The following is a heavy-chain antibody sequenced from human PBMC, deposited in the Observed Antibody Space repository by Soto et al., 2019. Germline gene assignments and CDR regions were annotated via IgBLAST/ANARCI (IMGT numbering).Heavy chain of an antibody. V-gene: IGHV3-23*01. J-gene: IGHJ6*02. D-gene: IGHD3-10*01. Sequence: GRPLRLSYAASEFNFSNYAMSRVRQAPGKGLEWVSAISGSGGSTYYADSVKGRFTISRDNSKNTLYLQMNSLRAEDTAVYYCAKVRDYYYYGMDVWGQGTTVTVFS. CDR3: AKVRDYYYYGMDV. CDR1: EFNFSNYA. CDR2: ISGSGGST.